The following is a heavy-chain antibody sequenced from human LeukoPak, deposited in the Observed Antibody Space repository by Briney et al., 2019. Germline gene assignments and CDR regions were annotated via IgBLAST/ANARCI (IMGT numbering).Heavy chain of an antibody. D-gene: IGHD6-19*01. V-gene: IGHV3-23*01. Sequence: GGSLRLSCAASGFTFTNSAMGWVRQAPGKGLEWVSSISASGGSTYYADSVKGRFTISRDNSKKTLYLQMNSLVVEDTAIYDCAKARIGWYLVDYWSRETLGTVSS. CDR3: AKARIGWYLVDY. CDR2: ISASGGST. CDR1: GFTFTNSA. J-gene: IGHJ4*02.